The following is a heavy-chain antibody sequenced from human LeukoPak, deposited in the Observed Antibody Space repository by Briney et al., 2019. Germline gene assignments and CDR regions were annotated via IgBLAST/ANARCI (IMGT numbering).Heavy chain of an antibody. D-gene: IGHD2/OR15-2a*01. CDR2: IIPIFGTA. Sequence: SVKVSCKSSGGTFSSYAISWVRQAPGQGLEWMGGIIPIFGTANYTQKFQGRITITADESTGTTYMELSSLKSEDTAVYYCARDLLADFYTKDSYFYIDVWGKGTTVTVSS. J-gene: IGHJ6*03. CDR3: ARDLLADFYTKDSYFYIDV. V-gene: IGHV1-69*13. CDR1: GGTFSSYA.